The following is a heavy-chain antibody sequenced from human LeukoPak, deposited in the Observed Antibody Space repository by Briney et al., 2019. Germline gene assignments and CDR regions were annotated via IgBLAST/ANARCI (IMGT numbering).Heavy chain of an antibody. CDR3: ARDGKISPYHGLDV. D-gene: IGHD1-26*01. CDR1: GGSISYYY. V-gene: IGHV4-59*01. Sequence: PSETLSLTCTVSGGSISYYYWSWLRQPPGRGLEWIGYIYYSGSTYYNPSLKSRVTISVDTSKNQFSLNLSSVTAADTAVYYCARDGKISPYHGLDVWGQGTTVTVSS. CDR2: IYYSGST. J-gene: IGHJ6*02.